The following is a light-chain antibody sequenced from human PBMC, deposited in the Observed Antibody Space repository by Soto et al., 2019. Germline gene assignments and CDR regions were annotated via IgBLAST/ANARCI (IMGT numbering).Light chain of an antibody. J-gene: IGKJ2*01. V-gene: IGKV1-39*01. CDR1: QSISSY. CDR3: QQSYSTL. Sequence: DIQMTQSPSSLSASVGDRVTITCRASQSISSYLNWYQQKPGKAPKLLIYAASSLQSGVPSRFSGSGSGTDFTLTISSLQPEAFATYYCQQSYSTLFGQGTKLEIK. CDR2: AAS.